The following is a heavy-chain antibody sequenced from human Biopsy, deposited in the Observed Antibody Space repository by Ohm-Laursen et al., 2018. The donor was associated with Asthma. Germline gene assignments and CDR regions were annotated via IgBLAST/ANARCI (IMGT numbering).Heavy chain of an antibody. V-gene: IGHV3-30*03. CDR3: TSQSSGPDFWSGYYYFDY. D-gene: IGHD3-3*01. Sequence: SLRLSCSASGFTFSSYGMHWVRQAPGKGLEWVAVISYDGSNKYYADSVKGRFTISRDNSKNTLYLQMNSLRAEDTAVYYCTSQSSGPDFWSGYYYFDYWGQGTLVTVSS. CDR2: ISYDGSNK. J-gene: IGHJ4*02. CDR1: GFTFSSYG.